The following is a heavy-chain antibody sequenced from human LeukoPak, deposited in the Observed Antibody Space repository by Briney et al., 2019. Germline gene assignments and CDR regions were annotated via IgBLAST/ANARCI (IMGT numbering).Heavy chain of an antibody. CDR3: AGYCTNGVCYSYFQH. J-gene: IGHJ1*01. CDR1: GGSFSGYY. Sequence: SETLSLTCAVYGGSFSGYYWSWIRQPPGKGLEWIGEINHSGSTNYNPSLKSRVTISVDTSKNQFSLKLSSVTAADTAVYYYAGYCTNGVCYSYFQHWGQGTLVTVSS. CDR2: INHSGST. D-gene: IGHD2-8*01. V-gene: IGHV4-34*01.